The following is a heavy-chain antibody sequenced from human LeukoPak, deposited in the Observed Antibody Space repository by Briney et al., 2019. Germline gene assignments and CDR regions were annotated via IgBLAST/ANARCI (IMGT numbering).Heavy chain of an antibody. CDR3: ARDSGGLMPYDY. Sequence: EASVKVSCKASGYTFTSYGISWARQAPGQGLKWMGWISAYNGNTNYAQKLHGRITLTTDTSTSTANMELRSLRSDDTAIYYCARDSGGLMPYDYWGPGTLVTVSS. CDR2: ISAYNGNT. V-gene: IGHV1-18*01. D-gene: IGHD4-23*01. CDR1: GYTFTSYG. J-gene: IGHJ4*02.